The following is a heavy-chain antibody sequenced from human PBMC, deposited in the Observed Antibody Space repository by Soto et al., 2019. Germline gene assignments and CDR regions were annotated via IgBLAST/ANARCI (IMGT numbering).Heavy chain of an antibody. D-gene: IGHD4-17*01. V-gene: IGHV1-46*01. J-gene: IGHJ4*02. CDR2: INPSGCST. Sequence: QVQLVQSGAEVKKPGASVKVSCKASGYTFTSYYMHCVRQAPGQRLEWMGIINPSGCSTSYAQQFQGIFTMTRDTSTSTVYMELSSLRSEDTAVYYCARAGGYGDEWGDWGQGTLVTVSS. CDR3: ARAGGYGDEWGD. CDR1: GYTFTSYY.